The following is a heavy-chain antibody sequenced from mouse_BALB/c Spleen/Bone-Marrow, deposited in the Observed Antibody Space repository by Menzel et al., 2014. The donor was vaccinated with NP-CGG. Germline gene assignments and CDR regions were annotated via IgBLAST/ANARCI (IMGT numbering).Heavy chain of an antibody. CDR3: AKRCNYGYFDY. Sequence: QVQLQQSGPSLVQPSQSLSITCTVSGFSLTSYGVHWVRQSPGKGLEWLGVIWRGGSTDYNAAFMSRLSITKDNSKSXVFFKMHSLQADDTAIYYCAKRCNYGYFDYWGQGPSLTLSS. D-gene: IGHD2-1*01. CDR2: IWRGGST. J-gene: IGHJ2*02. CDR1: GFSLTSYG. V-gene: IGHV2-5-1*01.